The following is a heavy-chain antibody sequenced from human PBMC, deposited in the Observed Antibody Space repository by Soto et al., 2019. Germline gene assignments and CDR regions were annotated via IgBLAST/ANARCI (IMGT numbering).Heavy chain of an antibody. CDR1: GGSISYYY. V-gene: IGHV4-34*01. CDR2: INHSGST. Sequence: PSETLSLTCTVSGGSISYYYWSWIRQPPGKGLEWIGEINHSGSTNYNPSLKSRVTISVDTSKNQFSLKLSSVTAADTAVYYCARARAFYSSSWSKHWFDPWGQGTLVTVSS. D-gene: IGHD6-13*01. CDR3: ARARAFYSSSWSKHWFDP. J-gene: IGHJ5*02.